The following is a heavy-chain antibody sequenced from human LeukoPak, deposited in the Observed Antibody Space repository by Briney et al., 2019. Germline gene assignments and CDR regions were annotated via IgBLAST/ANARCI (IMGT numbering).Heavy chain of an antibody. CDR3: ARRGRYCSSTSCYAPY. Sequence: GESLKISCKASGYSFTSYWIGWVRQMPGKGLEWMGIIYPGDFDTRYSPSFQGQVTISADKSISTAYLQWSSLQASHTDTYYCARRGRYCSSTSCYAPYWGQGTLVTVSS. V-gene: IGHV5-51*01. D-gene: IGHD2-2*01. J-gene: IGHJ4*02. CDR1: GYSFTSYW. CDR2: IYPGDFDT.